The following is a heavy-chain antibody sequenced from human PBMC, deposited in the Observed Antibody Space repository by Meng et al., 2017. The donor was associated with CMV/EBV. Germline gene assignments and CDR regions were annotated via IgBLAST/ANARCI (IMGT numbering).Heavy chain of an antibody. CDR3: AKEDGSGSYSIDY. D-gene: IGHD3-10*01. CDR1: GFTFSSYG. V-gene: IGHV3-30*02. Sequence: QVRVVESGGGVVQPGRALGLSCAASGFTFSSYGMHWVRQAPGKGLEWVAFIRYDGSNKYYADSVKGRFTISRDNSKNTLYLQMNSLRAEDTAVYYCAKEDGSGSYSIDYWGQGTLVTVSS. J-gene: IGHJ4*02. CDR2: IRYDGSNK.